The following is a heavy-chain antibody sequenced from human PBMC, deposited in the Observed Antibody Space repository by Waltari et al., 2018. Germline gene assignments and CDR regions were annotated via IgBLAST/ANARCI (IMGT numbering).Heavy chain of an antibody. CDR3: ATGGHSGYDSTTFDY. CDR1: GGSISSGSYY. Sequence: QVQLQESGPGLVKPSQTLSLTCTVSGGSISSGSYYWSWIRQPAGKGLEWIGYIYTSGSTNDNPSLKSRVTIAVDTSKNQFSLKLSSVTAADTAVYYCATGGHSGYDSTTFDYWGQGTLVTVSS. D-gene: IGHD5-12*01. CDR2: IYTSGST. V-gene: IGHV4-61*09. J-gene: IGHJ4*02.